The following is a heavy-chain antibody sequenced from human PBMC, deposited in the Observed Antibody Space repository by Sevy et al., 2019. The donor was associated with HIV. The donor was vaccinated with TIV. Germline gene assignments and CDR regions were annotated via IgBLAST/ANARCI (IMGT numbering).Heavy chain of an antibody. D-gene: IGHD3-10*01. CDR3: ARGPECELRSFLSH. V-gene: IGHV3-30-3*01. CDR1: GFTFRTYA. J-gene: IGHJ4*02. Sequence: GGSLRLSCAASGFTFRTYAFHWVRQAPGRGLEWIGLISSNGDNTFYANSVRGRFTISRDNSMNNLYLQMPSLTPDDAAVYYCARGPECELRSFLSHWGQGTLVTVSS. CDR2: ISSNGDNT.